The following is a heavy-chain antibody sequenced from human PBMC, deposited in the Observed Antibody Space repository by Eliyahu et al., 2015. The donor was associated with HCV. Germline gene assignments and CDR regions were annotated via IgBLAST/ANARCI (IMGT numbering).Heavy chain of an antibody. V-gene: IGHV3-15*01. CDR1: GFSFGNQW. Sequence: EVQLVESGGGLVKPGGSLRLSXXAXGFSFGNQWXSWVRQAPGKGLGWVGRVKSKSDGGATDYPAPVRGRFTVSRDDSTNTVYLQMNSLRTEDTAVYFCVAHRGIINLVDYWGQGALVTVSS. D-gene: IGHD3-10*01. CDR3: VAHRGIINLVDY. CDR2: VKSKSDGGAT. J-gene: IGHJ4*02.